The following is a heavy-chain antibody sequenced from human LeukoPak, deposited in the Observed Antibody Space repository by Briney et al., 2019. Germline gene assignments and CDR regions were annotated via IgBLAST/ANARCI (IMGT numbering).Heavy chain of an antibody. CDR1: GGSISSYY. J-gene: IGHJ4*02. V-gene: IGHV4-39*07. D-gene: IGHD6-19*01. Sequence: SETLSLTCIVSGGSISSYYWSWIRQPPGKGLEWIGSIYYSGSTYYNPSLKSRVTISVDTSKNQFSLKLSSVTAADTAVYYCARKANGIAVAANWGQGTLVTVSS. CDR3: ARKANGIAVAAN. CDR2: IYYSGST.